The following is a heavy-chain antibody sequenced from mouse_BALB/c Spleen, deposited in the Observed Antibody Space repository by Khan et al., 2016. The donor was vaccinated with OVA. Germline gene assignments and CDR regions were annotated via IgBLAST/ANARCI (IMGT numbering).Heavy chain of an antibody. CDR3: ARNYDYDEGLAY. V-gene: IGHV2-2*02. Sequence: VQLKQSGPGLVQPSQSLSITCTVSGFSLTSYGIHWVRQSPGKGLEWLGVIWSGGSTDYNGVFISRLNISKDNSKSQVFFKMNSLQANDTAIYXCARNYDYDEGLAYWGQGTLVTVSA. J-gene: IGHJ3*01. CDR1: GFSLTSYG. D-gene: IGHD2-4*01. CDR2: IWSGGST.